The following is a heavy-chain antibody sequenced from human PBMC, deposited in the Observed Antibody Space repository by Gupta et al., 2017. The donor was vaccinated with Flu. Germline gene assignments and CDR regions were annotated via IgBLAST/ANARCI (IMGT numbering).Heavy chain of an antibody. D-gene: IGHD1-7*01. CDR2: ISYDGGKT. CDR3: AKTGTTGYYYMDG. CDR1: RFVFGCHG. V-gene: IGHV3-30*18. J-gene: IGHJ6*04. Sequence: QVHLVESGGGVVQPGRPLRLSCAASRFVFGCHGMKWVRRAPGKGLEWVAMISYDGGKTSYADSVRGRFTVSRDNSRDAVFLQMNSLTDDDTAVYYCAKTGTTGYYYMDGWGNGTTVIVSS.